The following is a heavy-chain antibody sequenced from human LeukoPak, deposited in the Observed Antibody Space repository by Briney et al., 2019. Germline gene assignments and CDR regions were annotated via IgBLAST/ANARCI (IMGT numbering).Heavy chain of an antibody. V-gene: IGHV4-4*09. CDR1: GGSISSYY. J-gene: IGHJ4*02. D-gene: IGHD3-10*01. CDR2: IYTSGST. CDR3: ARRRGDY. Sequence: SETLSLTCTVSGGSISSYYWSWIRQPPGKGLEWIGYIYTSGSTNYNPSLKSRVTISVDTSKNQFSQKLSSVTAADTAVYYCARRRGDYWGQGTLVTVSS.